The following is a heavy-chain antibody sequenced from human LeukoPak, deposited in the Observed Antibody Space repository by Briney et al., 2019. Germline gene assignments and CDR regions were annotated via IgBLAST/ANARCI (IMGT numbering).Heavy chain of an antibody. CDR1: GYAIRSGYY. CDR3: ARVNWVPDY. J-gene: IGHJ4*02. CDR2: IHRSGST. V-gene: IGHV4-38-2*02. Sequence: SETLSFTCTVSGYAIRSGYYWGWIRQPPGKGLELIAIIHRSGSTYHNPSLKSRVTMSVDTSKNQFSLILNSVTAADTAVYYCARVNWVPDYWGQGTLVTVSS. D-gene: IGHD1-1*01.